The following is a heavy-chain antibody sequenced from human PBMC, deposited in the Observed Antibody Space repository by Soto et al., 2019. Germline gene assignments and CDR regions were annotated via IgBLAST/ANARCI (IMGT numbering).Heavy chain of an antibody. Sequence: QMQLVQSGPEVKKPGTSVKVSCKASGFTFTSSAMQWGRQARGQRLEWIGWIVVGSGNTNYAQKFQERVTNTRDMSTSPAYMELSSLRSEDTAVYYCAADVSSSSPGGYWGRGTLVTVSS. V-gene: IGHV1-58*02. D-gene: IGHD6-13*01. CDR1: GFTFTSSA. CDR2: IVVGSGNT. CDR3: AADVSSSSPGGY. J-gene: IGHJ4*02.